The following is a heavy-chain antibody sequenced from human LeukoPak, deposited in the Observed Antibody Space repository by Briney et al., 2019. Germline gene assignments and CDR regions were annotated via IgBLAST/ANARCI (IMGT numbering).Heavy chain of an antibody. CDR2: INHSGST. CDR1: GGSFSGYY. J-gene: IGHJ4*02. V-gene: IGHV4-34*01. Sequence: SETLSLTCAVYGGSFSGYYWSWIRQPPGKGLEWIGEINHSGSTNYNPSFKSRVTISVDTSKNQFSLKLSSVTAADTAVYYCASDSSGQNHAVDYWGQGTLVTVSS. CDR3: ASDSSGQNHAVDY. D-gene: IGHD3-22*01.